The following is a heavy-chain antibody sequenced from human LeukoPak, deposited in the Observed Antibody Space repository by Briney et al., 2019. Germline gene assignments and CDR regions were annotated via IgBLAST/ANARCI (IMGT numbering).Heavy chain of an antibody. D-gene: IGHD2-8*01. CDR1: GGSISSYF. CDR3: AATKDPYYFDF. J-gene: IGHJ4*02. V-gene: IGHV4-59*03. Sequence: PSETLSLTCTVSGGSISSYFWTWIRQSPGKGLEWIGYINYSGSTNYNPSLKSRVIVSKDTSENQFSLKLSSVTAADTAVYYCAATKDPYYFDFWGQGTLITVSS. CDR2: INYSGST.